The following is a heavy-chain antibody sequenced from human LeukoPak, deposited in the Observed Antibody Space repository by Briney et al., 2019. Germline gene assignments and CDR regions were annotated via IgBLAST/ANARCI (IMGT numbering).Heavy chain of an antibody. CDR3: AILITMIVVVPYFDY. CDR2: ISSSGSTI. V-gene: IGHV3-11*04. D-gene: IGHD3-22*01. Sequence: PGGSLRLSCAASGLTFSDYYMTWIRQAPGKGLEWVAYISSSGSTIYSADSVKGRFTVSRDNAKNSLFLHMNSLRAEDTAIYYCAILITMIVVVPYFDYWGQGTLVTVSS. J-gene: IGHJ4*02. CDR1: GLTFSDYY.